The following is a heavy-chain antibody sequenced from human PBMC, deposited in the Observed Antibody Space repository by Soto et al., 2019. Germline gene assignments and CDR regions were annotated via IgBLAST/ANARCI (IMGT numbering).Heavy chain of an antibody. D-gene: IGHD6-19*01. CDR1: GGPFSGYY. CDR3: ACRIAVAGTGFDY. CDR2: INHSGST. V-gene: IGHV4-34*01. J-gene: IGHJ4*02. Sequence: QVQLQQWGAGLLKPSETLSLTCAVYGGPFSGYYWSWIRQPPGKGLEWMGEINHSGSTNYHPSLKSRVTITVDTSKIQCSLKLRSVTAADTAVYYCACRIAVAGTGFDYWGQGTLVTVSS.